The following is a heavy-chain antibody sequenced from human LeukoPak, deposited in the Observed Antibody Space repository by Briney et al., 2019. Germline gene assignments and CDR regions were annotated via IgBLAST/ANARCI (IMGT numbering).Heavy chain of an antibody. CDR3: ARKRGCSSTSCYAVRGGRRNWFDP. Sequence: PSETLSLTCTVSGGSISSYYWSWIRQPPGKGLEWIGYIYYSGSTNYNPSLKSRVTISVDTSKNQFSLKLSSVTAPDTAVYYCARKRGCSSTSCYAVRGGRRNWFDPWGQGTLVTVSS. J-gene: IGHJ5*02. D-gene: IGHD2-2*01. CDR2: IYYSGST. CDR1: GGSISSYY. V-gene: IGHV4-59*12.